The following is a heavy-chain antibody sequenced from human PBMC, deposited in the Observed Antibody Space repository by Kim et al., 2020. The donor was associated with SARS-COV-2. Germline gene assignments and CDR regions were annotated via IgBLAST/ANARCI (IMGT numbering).Heavy chain of an antibody. Sequence: GGSLRLSCSASGFTFSSYAMHWVRQAPGKGLEYVSAISSNGGSTYYADSVKGRFTISRDNSKNTLYLQMSSLRAEDTAVYYCVKGPSVKAVAGYFDYWGQGTLVTVSS. V-gene: IGHV3-64D*09. CDR3: VKGPSVKAVAGYFDY. D-gene: IGHD6-19*01. CDR2: ISSNGGST. J-gene: IGHJ4*02. CDR1: GFTFSSYA.